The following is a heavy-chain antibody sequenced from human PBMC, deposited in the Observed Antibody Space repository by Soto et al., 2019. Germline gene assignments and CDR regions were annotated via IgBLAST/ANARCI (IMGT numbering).Heavy chain of an antibody. D-gene: IGHD3-22*01. CDR3: ARSYTYYYDSSGPNAFDI. V-gene: IGHV3-11*06. CDR2: ISSSSSYT. CDR1: GFTFSDYY. Sequence: LRLSCAASGFTFSDYYMSWIRQAPGKGLEWVSYISSSSSYTNYADSVKGRFTISRDNAKNSLYLQINSLRAEDTAVYYCARSYTYYYDSSGPNAFDIWGQGTMVTVSS. J-gene: IGHJ3*02.